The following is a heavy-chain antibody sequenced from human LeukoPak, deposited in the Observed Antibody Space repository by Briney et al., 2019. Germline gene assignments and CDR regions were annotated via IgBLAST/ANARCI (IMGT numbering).Heavy chain of an antibody. CDR3: ARGIKMGYSSGWYWYGPDY. V-gene: IGHV4-4*07. D-gene: IGHD6-19*01. CDR1: GGSISSYY. J-gene: IGHJ4*02. CDR2: IYTSGST. Sequence: SETLSLTCTVSGGSISSYYWSWIRQPAGKGLEWIGRIYTSGSTNYNPSLESRVTMSVDTSKNQFSLKLSSVTAADTAVYYCARGIKMGYSSGWYWYGPDYWGQGTLVTVSS.